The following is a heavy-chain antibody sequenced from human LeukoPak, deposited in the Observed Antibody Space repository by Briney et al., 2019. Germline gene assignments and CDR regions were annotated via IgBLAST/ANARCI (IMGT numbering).Heavy chain of an antibody. J-gene: IGHJ4*02. Sequence: SETLSLTCSVSGDSVSSSSYYWGWIRQPPGKGLEDIGCIYHSGSTFYNPSLESRVTISVDTSENHFSLKLSSVTAADTAVYYCARLRGYYIDFWGQGTLVTVSS. CDR1: GDSVSSSSYY. CDR2: IYHSGST. V-gene: IGHV4-39*02. CDR3: ARLRGYYIDF.